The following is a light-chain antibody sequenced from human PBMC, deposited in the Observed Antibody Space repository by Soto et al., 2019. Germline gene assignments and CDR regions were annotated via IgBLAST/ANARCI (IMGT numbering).Light chain of an antibody. V-gene: IGLV2-14*03. Sequence: QAASVSGSPGQSITFSCTGTSSDVGAYNYVSWYQQHPGKAPTLMIFDVRNRPAGVSYRFSGSKSGNTASLTISGLQAEDEANYYCSSYTTSSSVVFGGGTKLTVL. CDR3: SSYTTSSSVV. CDR1: SSDVGAYNY. CDR2: DVR. J-gene: IGLJ2*01.